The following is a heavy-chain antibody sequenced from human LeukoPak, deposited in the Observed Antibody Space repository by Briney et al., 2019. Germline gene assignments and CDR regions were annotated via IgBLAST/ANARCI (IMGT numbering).Heavy chain of an antibody. Sequence: SETLSLTCAVYGGSFSGYYWSWIRQPPGKGLEWIGRIYNGGIITYNPSLKSRVTMSIDTSDNQFSLRLRFVTAADTAVYYCARDSGTTGEVKFDPWGQGTLVTVSS. D-gene: IGHD3-10*01. CDR1: GGSFSGYY. J-gene: IGHJ5*02. CDR3: ARDSGTTGEVKFDP. V-gene: IGHV4-4*07. CDR2: IYNGGII.